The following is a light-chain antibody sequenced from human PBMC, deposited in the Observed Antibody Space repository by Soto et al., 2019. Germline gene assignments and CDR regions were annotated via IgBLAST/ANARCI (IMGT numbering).Light chain of an antibody. J-gene: IGKJ1*01. CDR2: HAS. CDR3: QHYGTSPRT. V-gene: IGKV3-20*01. Sequence: EIVLTQSPATLSLSPGERATLSCRASQSIGSYLAWYQQKPGQAPRLLIYHASNRATGIPGRFSGSGSGTDFTLTISRLEPEDFAVYYCQHYGTSPRTFGQGTKVDIK. CDR1: QSIGSY.